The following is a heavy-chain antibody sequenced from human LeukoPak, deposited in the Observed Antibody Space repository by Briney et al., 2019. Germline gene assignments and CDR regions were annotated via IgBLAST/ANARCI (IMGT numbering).Heavy chain of an antibody. D-gene: IGHD2-2*01. CDR3: TSRYCTTTNCYSFDI. Sequence: PGGSLRLSCAAFGVAVSGYWMTWVRQAPGKGLVWVARINSDGSSTSHADSVKGRFTISRDNAKNTLYLQMNSLRVEDTAVYYCTSRYCTTTNCYSFDIWGQGTMVTVSS. J-gene: IGHJ3*02. CDR2: INSDGSST. CDR1: GVAVSGYW. V-gene: IGHV3-74*01.